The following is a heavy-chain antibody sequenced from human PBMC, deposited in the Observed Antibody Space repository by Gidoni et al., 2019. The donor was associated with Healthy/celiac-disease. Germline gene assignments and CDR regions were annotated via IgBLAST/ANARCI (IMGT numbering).Heavy chain of an antibody. Sequence: EVQLVESGGGLVQPGRSLRLSCAASGFTFDDYAMHWVRQAPGKGLEWVSGISWNSGSIGYADSVKGRFTISRDNAKNSLYLQMNSLRAEDTALYYCAKDRGSSSPGYYYYYGMDVWGQGTTVTVSS. CDR1: GFTFDDYA. CDR2: ISWNSGSI. V-gene: IGHV3-9*01. D-gene: IGHD6-13*01. J-gene: IGHJ6*02. CDR3: AKDRGSSSPGYYYYYGMDV.